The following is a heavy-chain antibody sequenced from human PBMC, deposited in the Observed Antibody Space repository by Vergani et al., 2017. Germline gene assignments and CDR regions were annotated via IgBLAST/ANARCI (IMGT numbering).Heavy chain of an antibody. CDR3: AREGRGVYGEIRYYCGMDV. CDR1: GGTFSSYA. CDR2: IIPIFGTA. D-gene: IGHD2-8*01. J-gene: IGHJ6*02. Sequence: QVQLVQSGAEVKKPGSSVKVSCKASGGTFSSYAISWVRQAPGHGLEWMGGIIPIFGTANYAQKFQGRVTITADESTSTAYMELSSLRSEDTALYYCAREGRGVYGEIRYYCGMDVWGRGTTVTVSS. V-gene: IGHV1-69*01.